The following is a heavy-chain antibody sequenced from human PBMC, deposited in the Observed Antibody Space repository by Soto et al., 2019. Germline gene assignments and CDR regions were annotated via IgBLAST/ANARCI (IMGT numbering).Heavy chain of an antibody. CDR3: ARASINMYRSSWYDLDY. J-gene: IGHJ4*01. V-gene: IGHV1-46*01. Sequence: ASVKVSCKTSGYTVTSYYMHWVRQAPGQGLEWMGIINPSGGSTSYAQKFQGRVTMTRDTSTSTVYMELSSLRSEDTAVYYCARASINMYRSSWYDLDYWGHGTLVTVSS. CDR2: INPSGGST. D-gene: IGHD6-13*01. CDR1: GYTVTSYY.